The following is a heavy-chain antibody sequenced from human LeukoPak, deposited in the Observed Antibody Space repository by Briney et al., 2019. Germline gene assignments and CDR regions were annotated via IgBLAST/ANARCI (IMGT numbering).Heavy chain of an antibody. Sequence: ASVKVSCKASGYTFTSYGISWVRQAPGQVLEWMGWISAYNGNTNYAQKLQGRVTMTTDTSTSTAYMELRSLRFDDTAVYYCARDTLRYCTNGVCSPFDYWGQGTLVTVSS. V-gene: IGHV1-18*01. CDR2: ISAYNGNT. CDR3: ARDTLRYCTNGVCSPFDY. CDR1: GYTFTSYG. J-gene: IGHJ4*02. D-gene: IGHD2-8*01.